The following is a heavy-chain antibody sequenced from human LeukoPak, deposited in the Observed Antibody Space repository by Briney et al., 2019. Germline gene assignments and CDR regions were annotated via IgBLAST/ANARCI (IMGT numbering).Heavy chain of an antibody. CDR1: GDSISSYY. Sequence: SETLSLTCTVSGDSISSYYWNWIRQPPGKGLEWIGYIYYRGSTNYNPSLKSRVTISVDTSKNQFSLKLSSVTAADTAVYYCAKAYYFDSSGYYGHYYFDSWGQGTRVTVSS. J-gene: IGHJ4*02. D-gene: IGHD3-22*01. CDR3: AKAYYFDSSGYYGHYYFDS. CDR2: IYYRGST. V-gene: IGHV4-59*01.